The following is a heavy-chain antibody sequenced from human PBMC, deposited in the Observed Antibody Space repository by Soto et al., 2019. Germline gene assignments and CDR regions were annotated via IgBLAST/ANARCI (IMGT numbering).Heavy chain of an antibody. CDR1: GGSISSYY. D-gene: IGHD3-9*01. J-gene: IGHJ5*02. CDR2: IYYSGST. Sequence: SETLSLTCTVSGGSISSYYWSWIRQPPGKGLEWIGYIYYSGSTNYNPSLKSRVTISVDTSKIQFSLKLSSVTAADTAVYYCARSANYDILTGSKLDNWFDPWGQGTLVTVS. V-gene: IGHV4-59*08. CDR3: ARSANYDILTGSKLDNWFDP.